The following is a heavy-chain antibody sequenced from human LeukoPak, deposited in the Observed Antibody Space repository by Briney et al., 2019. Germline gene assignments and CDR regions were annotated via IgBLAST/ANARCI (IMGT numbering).Heavy chain of an antibody. CDR1: GFTVSSNY. Sequence: GGSLRLSCAASGFTVSSNYMSWVRQAPGKGLEWASVIYSGGSTYYADSVKGRFTISRDNSKNTLYLQMNSLRAEDTAVYYCARDPYCSSTSCHPTHAFDIWGQGTMVTVSS. V-gene: IGHV3-53*01. CDR3: ARDPYCSSTSCHPTHAFDI. D-gene: IGHD2-2*01. CDR2: IYSGGST. J-gene: IGHJ3*02.